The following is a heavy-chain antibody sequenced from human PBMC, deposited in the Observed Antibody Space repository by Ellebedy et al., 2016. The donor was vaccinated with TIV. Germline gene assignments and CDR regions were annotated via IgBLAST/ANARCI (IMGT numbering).Heavy chain of an antibody. CDR3: ARDVAPVGQVTFDC. J-gene: IGHJ4*02. D-gene: IGHD2-21*02. CDR2: INQDGSDT. CDR1: GFTFSSNW. V-gene: IGHV3-7*03. Sequence: GESLKISCAASGFTFSSNWMTWVRQAPGKGLEWVANINQDGSDTYYVDSVKGRFTISRDNAKNSLYLQMNSLRAEDTAMYYCARDVAPVGQVTFDCWGQGTLVTVSS.